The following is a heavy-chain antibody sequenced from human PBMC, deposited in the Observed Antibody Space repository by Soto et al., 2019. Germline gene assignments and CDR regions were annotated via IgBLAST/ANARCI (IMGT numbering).Heavy chain of an antibody. CDR3: ARFYYDSSGYLPSPYYYYYGVDD. D-gene: IGHD3-22*01. CDR2: IKQDGSEK. CDR1: GFTFSSYW. V-gene: IGHV3-7*04. Sequence: GGSLRLSCAASGFTFSSYWMSWVRQAPGKGLEWVANIKQDGSEKYYVDSVKGRFTISRDNAKNSLYLQMNSLRAEDTAVYYCARFYYDSSGYLPSPYYYYYGVDDWGQGTTVTVSS. J-gene: IGHJ6*02.